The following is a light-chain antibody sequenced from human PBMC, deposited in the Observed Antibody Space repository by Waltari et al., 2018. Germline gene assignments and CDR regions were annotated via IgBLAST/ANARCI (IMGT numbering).Light chain of an antibody. J-gene: IGKJ4*01. CDR2: AAS. CDR1: QGIANY. V-gene: IGKV1-16*01. CDR3: LQYNSYPLH. Sequence: DIQMTQSPSLLSASVGDTVTISCRASQGIANYVAWFQQKPGKAPKSLIYAASSLQSGVPSRFSGSGSGTDFTLTIISLQPEDFATYFCLQYNSYPLHFGGGTKVEMK.